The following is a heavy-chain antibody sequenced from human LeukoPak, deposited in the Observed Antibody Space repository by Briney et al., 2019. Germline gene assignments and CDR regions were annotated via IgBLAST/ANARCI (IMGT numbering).Heavy chain of an antibody. CDR1: GYTFTSYY. Sequence: ASVKVSCKASGYTFTSYYMHWVRQAPGQGLEWMGIINPSGGSTSYAQKFQGRVTMTRDTSTSTVYMELSSLRSEDTAVYYCARISDWSDIVVVPAALLLDYWGQGTLVTVSS. CDR2: INPSGGST. J-gene: IGHJ4*02. CDR3: ARISDWSDIVVVPAALLLDY. D-gene: IGHD2-2*02. V-gene: IGHV1-46*01.